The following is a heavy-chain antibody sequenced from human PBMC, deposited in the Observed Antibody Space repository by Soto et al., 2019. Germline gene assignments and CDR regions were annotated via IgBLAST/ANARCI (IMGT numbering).Heavy chain of an antibody. Sequence: SETLSLTCSVSGGSVNSYSYYWSWIRQPPGKGLEWIGYILNSGSTNYNPSLKSRVTVSVDTSKNQFSLKLSSVTAADTAVYYCARWRYAMDVWGQGTTVTVSS. J-gene: IGHJ6*02. CDR2: ILNSGST. D-gene: IGHD3-3*01. V-gene: IGHV4-61*01. CDR3: ARWRYAMDV. CDR1: GGSVNSYSYY.